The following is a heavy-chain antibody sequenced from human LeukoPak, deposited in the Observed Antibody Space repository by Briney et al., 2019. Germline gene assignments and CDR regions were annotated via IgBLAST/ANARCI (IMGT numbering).Heavy chain of an antibody. V-gene: IGHV5-51*01. CDR1: GYFFTNFW. Sequence: GESLKISCKGSGYFFTNFWITWVRQMPGKGLEWMGIISPDGSDTRYSPSFQGQVTISADKSITTAYLQWSSLKASDTAMYYCARLTSSWSFDYWGQGTLVTVSS. D-gene: IGHD6-13*01. J-gene: IGHJ4*02. CDR2: ISPDGSDT. CDR3: ARLTSSWSFDY.